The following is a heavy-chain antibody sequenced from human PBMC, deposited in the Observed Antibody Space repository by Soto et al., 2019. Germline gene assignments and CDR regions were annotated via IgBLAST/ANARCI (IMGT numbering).Heavy chain of an antibody. V-gene: IGHV3-53*01. J-gene: IGHJ4*02. D-gene: IGHD3-10*01. CDR1: GFTVSNNY. Sequence: EVQLVESGGGLIQPGGSLRLSCAVSGFTVSNNYMSWVRQAPGKGLEGVSVIYSGGYTAYGDSVKGRFTISRDNSKNTLFLQMNSRGAAARAVFYWGTRPGGGGYWGQGTLVTVSS. CDR2: IYSGGYT. CDR3: GTRPGGGGY.